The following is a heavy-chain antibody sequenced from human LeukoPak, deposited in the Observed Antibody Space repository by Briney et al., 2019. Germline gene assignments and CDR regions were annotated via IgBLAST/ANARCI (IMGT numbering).Heavy chain of an antibody. D-gene: IGHD5-12*01. CDR1: GFTFSSYW. Sequence: GGSLRLSCAASGFTFSSYWMHWVRQAPGKGLVWVSRVNSDGTGTTYADSVEGRFTISRDNAKNTVYLQMHSLRAEDTAIYYCIRTLIVATSPCMDVSGKPRALTDSS. J-gene: IGHJ6*04. CDR3: IRTLIVATSPCMDV. CDR2: VNSDGTGT. V-gene: IGHV3-74*01.